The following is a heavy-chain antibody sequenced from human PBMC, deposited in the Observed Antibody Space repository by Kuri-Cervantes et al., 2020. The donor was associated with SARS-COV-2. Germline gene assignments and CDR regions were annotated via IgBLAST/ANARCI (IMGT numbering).Heavy chain of an antibody. CDR3: AREPHIVPAAIYYYYYYGMDV. V-gene: IGHV3-74*01. CDR1: GFTFSSYW. J-gene: IGHJ6*02. D-gene: IGHD2-2*01. CDR2: INSDGGST. Sequence: GESLKISCAASGFTFSSYWMHWVRQAPGKGLVWVSRINSDGGSTSYADSVKGRFTISRDNAKNTLYLQMNSLRAEDTAVYYCAREPHIVPAAIYYYYYYGMDVWGQGTTVTVSS.